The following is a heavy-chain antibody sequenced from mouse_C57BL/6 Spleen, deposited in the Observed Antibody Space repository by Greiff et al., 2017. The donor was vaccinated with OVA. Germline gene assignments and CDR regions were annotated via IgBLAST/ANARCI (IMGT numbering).Heavy chain of an antibody. CDR1: GFPFSSYA. CDR2: ISSGGDYI. CDR3: TREGYGNYLDY. V-gene: IGHV5-9-1*02. Sequence: EVQLVESGEGLVKPGGSLKLSCAASGFPFSSYAMSWVRQTPEKRLEWVAYISSGGDYIYYADTVKGRFTIARDDARNTLYLQMSSLKSEDTAMYYCTREGYGNYLDYWGQGTTLTVSS. J-gene: IGHJ2*01. D-gene: IGHD2-1*01.